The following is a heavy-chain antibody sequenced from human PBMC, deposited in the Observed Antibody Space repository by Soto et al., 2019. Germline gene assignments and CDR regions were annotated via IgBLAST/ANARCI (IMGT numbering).Heavy chain of an antibody. CDR3: AKSPTITTKVVDY. J-gene: IGHJ4*02. CDR1: GFTVSSYT. Sequence: EVQLLESGGGLVQPGGSLRLSCVASGFTVSSYTMTWVRQAPGKGLEWVSVIYSSGDSTYYADSVQGRFTISSDNSKNTLYLQLNSLRADDTAAYYSAKSPTITTKVVDYWGQGTLVPVSS. D-gene: IGHD4-17*01. V-gene: IGHV3-23*01. CDR2: IYSSGDST.